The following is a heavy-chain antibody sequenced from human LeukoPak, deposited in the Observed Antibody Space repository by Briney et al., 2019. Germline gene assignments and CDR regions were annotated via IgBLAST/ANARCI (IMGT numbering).Heavy chain of an antibody. CDR2: IYYSGST. Sequence: SETLSLTCTVSRGSINSYHWSWIRQPPEKGLEWIGYIYYSGSTNYNPSLKSRPTISVDTSKNQFSLKLSSVTAADTAVYNCARHIYSSRDRAFDIWGQGTMVTVSS. CDR1: RGSINSYH. J-gene: IGHJ3*02. V-gene: IGHV4-59*08. D-gene: IGHD6-13*01. CDR3: ARHIYSSRDRAFDI.